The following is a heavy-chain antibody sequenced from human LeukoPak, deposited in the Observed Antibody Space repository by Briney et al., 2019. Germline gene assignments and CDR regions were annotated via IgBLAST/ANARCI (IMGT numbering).Heavy chain of an antibody. J-gene: IGHJ2*01. CDR2: ISYIGST. CDR1: DGSINNYY. Sequence: SETLSLTCTVSDGSINNYYWSWIRQPPGKGLEWIGYISYIGSTIYNPSLKSRVTISVDTSKNQFSLKLSSVTAADTAVYYCAGGEKHYDILTGYPTYYWYFDLWGRGTLVTVSS. D-gene: IGHD3-9*01. CDR3: AGGEKHYDILTGYPTYYWYFDL. V-gene: IGHV4-59*01.